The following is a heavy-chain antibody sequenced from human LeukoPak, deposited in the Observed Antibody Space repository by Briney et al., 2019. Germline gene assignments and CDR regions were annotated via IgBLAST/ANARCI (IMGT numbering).Heavy chain of an antibody. V-gene: IGHV3-7*01. J-gene: IGHJ4*02. Sequence: PGGSLRLSCATSGFTFTTFWMSWVRQAPGKGLEWVANIKQDGSEKYYVDSVKGRFTISRDNAKNSLYLQMNSLRAEDTAVYYCARGNYYGKYFDYWGQGTLVTVSS. CDR3: ARGNYYGKYFDY. D-gene: IGHD3-10*01. CDR2: IKQDGSEK. CDR1: GFTFTTFW.